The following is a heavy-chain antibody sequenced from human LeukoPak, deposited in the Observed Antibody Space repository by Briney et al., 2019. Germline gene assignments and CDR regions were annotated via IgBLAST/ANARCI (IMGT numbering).Heavy chain of an antibody. CDR3: AREYYYNIDV. CDR1: GFTFGTHW. V-gene: IGHV3-74*01. Sequence: GGSLRLSCAASGFTFGTHWMHWVRQAPGKGLVWVSRLNSDGSSTHYAGSVQGRYTISRDNAKNTLYLQMNSLRAEDTAVYYCAREYYYNIDVWGQGTTVTVSS. J-gene: IGHJ6*02. CDR2: LNSDGSST.